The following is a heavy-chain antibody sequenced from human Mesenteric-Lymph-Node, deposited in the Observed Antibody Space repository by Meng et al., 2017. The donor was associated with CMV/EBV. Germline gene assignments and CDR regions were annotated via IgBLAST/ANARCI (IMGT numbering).Heavy chain of an antibody. CDR1: GGTFKNFA. CDR3: ARAGDSGTYYQACDS. D-gene: IGHD6-19*01. J-gene: IGHJ4*02. CDR2: IIPIFGAP. Sequence: SGGTFKNFARSWIRQAPGQGLEWMGGIIPIFGAPNYEQKFQGRVTITADESTSTAYMELSSLTPEDTAVYYCARAGDSGTYYQACDSWGQGTLVTVSS. V-gene: IGHV1-69*01.